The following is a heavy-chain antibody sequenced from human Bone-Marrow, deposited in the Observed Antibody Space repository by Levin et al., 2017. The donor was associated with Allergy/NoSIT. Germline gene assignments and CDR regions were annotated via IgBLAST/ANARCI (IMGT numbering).Heavy chain of an antibody. CDR1: GFPLTELS. D-gene: IGHD6-19*01. J-gene: IGHJ5*02. CDR3: AIRSSYSSAWYLA. V-gene: IGHV1-24*01. CDR2: FDPEEGKR. Sequence: ASVPVSFPFSGFPLTELSIHWVRQAPGKGLEWMGGFDPEEGKRIYTQKLQGRVTMTEDTSTDTAYMELSSLRFEDTAVYHCAIRSSYSSAWYLAWGQGTLVTVSS.